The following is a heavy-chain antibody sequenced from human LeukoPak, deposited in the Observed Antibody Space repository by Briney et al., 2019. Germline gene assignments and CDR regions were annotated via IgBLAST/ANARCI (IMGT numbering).Heavy chain of an antibody. D-gene: IGHD3-9*01. CDR1: GGSISSSYYY. CDR2: INYSGNT. J-gene: IGHJ5*02. CDR3: ARDVVWLPARWFDA. Sequence: SETLSLTCTVSGGSISSSYYYWGWIRQPPGKGLEWIGSINYSGNTFYKSSLKSRVTISLDTSKNQFSLRLSSVTAADTAVYYCARDVVWLPARWFDAWGQGTLVTVSS. V-gene: IGHV4-39*07.